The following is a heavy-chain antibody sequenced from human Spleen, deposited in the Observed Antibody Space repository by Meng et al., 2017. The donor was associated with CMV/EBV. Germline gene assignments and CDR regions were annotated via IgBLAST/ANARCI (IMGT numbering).Heavy chain of an antibody. CDR3: ARARLDSSSWYYFDF. CDR2: ISAKYGNT. Sequence: GSNLKKNGIRGVRKDTGQGMEWMGWISAKYGNTKKAKKIKGRVNMTTDTSTSTVYMEMRSLRSDDTAVFYCARARLDSSSWYYFDFWGQGTLVTVSS. V-gene: IGHV1-18*01. J-gene: IGHJ4*02. D-gene: IGHD6-13*01. CDR1: GSNLKKNG.